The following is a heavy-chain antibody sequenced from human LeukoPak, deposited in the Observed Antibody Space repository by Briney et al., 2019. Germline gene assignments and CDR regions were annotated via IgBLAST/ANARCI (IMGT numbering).Heavy chain of an antibody. CDR2: ISSSGSTI. V-gene: IGHV3-11*04. Sequence: GGSLRLSCAASGFTFSDYYMSWIRQAPGKGLEWVSYISSSGSTIYYADSVKGRFTISRDNAKNSLYLQMNSLRAEDTAVYYCARTYYYGSGSANWFDPWGQGTLVTVSS. CDR1: GFTFSDYY. J-gene: IGHJ5*02. D-gene: IGHD3-10*01. CDR3: ARTYYYGSGSANWFDP.